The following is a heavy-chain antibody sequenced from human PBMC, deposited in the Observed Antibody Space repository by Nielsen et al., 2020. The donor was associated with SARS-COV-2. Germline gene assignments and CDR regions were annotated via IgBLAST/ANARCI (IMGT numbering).Heavy chain of an antibody. CDR1: GYSFTSYW. CDR2: IYPGDSDT. CDR3: ATRTPDCSGGSCYAL. Sequence: GESLKISCKGSGYSFTSYWIGWVRQMPGKGLEWMGIIYPGDSDTRYSPSFQGQVTISADKSISTAYLQWSSLKASDTAMYYCATRTPDCSGGSCYALWGQGTLVTVSS. V-gene: IGHV5-51*01. J-gene: IGHJ4*02. D-gene: IGHD2-15*01.